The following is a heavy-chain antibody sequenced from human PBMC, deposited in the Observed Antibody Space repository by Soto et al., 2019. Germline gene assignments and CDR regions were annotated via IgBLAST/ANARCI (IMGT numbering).Heavy chain of an antibody. CDR2: IYPGDSDT. CDR3: AGLVYGSGSYSIYDY. CDR1: GYSFTSYW. D-gene: IGHD3-10*01. J-gene: IGHJ4*02. V-gene: IGHV5-51*01. Sequence: GESLKISCKGSGYSFTSYWIGWVRQMPGKGLEWMGIIYPGDSDTRYSPSFQGQVTISADKSISTAYLQWSSLKASDTAMYYCAGLVYGSGSYSIYDYWGQGTLVTVSS.